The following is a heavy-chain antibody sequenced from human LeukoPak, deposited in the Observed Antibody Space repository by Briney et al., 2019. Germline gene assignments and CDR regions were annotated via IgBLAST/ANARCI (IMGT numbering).Heavy chain of an antibody. CDR1: GFTVSSNY. CDR2: ISGSGGRT. D-gene: IGHD3-16*01. Sequence: TGGSLRLSCAASGFTVSSNYMSWVRHAPGKGLEWVSAISGSGGRTYYADSVKGRFTISRDESKNTLYLQMSSLRAEDTAVYYCAKDATIQGEYFDYWGQGTLVTVSS. CDR3: AKDATIQGEYFDY. J-gene: IGHJ4*02. V-gene: IGHV3-23*01.